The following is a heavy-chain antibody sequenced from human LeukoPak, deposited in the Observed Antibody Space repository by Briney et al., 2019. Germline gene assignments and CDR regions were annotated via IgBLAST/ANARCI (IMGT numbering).Heavy chain of an antibody. CDR1: GFTFSSYA. CDR3: AKGSSYYGSGSHFDY. D-gene: IGHD3-10*01. J-gene: IGHJ4*02. Sequence: PGGSLRLSCAASGFTFSSYAMNWVRQAPGKGLEWVSAISGSGSITYYADSVKGRFTISRDNSKNTLYLQMNSLRAEDTDVYYCAKGSSYYGSGSHFDYWGQGTLVTVSS. CDR2: ISGSGSIT. V-gene: IGHV3-23*01.